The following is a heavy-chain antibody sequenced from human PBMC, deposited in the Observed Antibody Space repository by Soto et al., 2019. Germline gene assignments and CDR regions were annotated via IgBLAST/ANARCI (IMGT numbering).Heavy chain of an antibody. V-gene: IGHV4-31*03. Sequence: QVQLQESGPGLVKPSQTLSLTCTVSGGSISSGGYYWSWIRQHPGKGLEWIGYIYYSGSTYYNPSLKSRGTISVDTSKNQFSLKLSSVTAADTAVYYCARDRITMVRGVIHLPYGMDVWGQGTTVTVSS. CDR1: GGSISSGGYY. CDR2: IYYSGST. CDR3: ARDRITMVRGVIHLPYGMDV. D-gene: IGHD3-10*01. J-gene: IGHJ6*02.